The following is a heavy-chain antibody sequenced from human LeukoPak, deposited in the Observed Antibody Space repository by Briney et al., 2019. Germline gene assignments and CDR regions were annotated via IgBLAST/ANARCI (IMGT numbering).Heavy chain of an antibody. Sequence: LSLTCTVSAYSISSGYYWGWIRQPPGKGLEWMAVISYDGSNKYYPDSVKGRFTISRDNSKNTLYLQMNSLRAEDTAVYYCARDSGFSGTQRGEYWGQGTLVTVSS. CDR2: ISYDGSNK. V-gene: IGHV3-30*03. J-gene: IGHJ4*02. CDR1: AYSISSGY. D-gene: IGHD6-6*01. CDR3: ARDSGFSGTQRGEY.